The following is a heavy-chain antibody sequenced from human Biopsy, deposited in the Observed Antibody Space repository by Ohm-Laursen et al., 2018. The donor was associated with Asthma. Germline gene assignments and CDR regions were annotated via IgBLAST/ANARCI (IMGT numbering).Heavy chain of an antibody. J-gene: IGHJ4*02. V-gene: IGHV1-46*01. CDR3: ALSQFDY. CDR1: GYTFTSYY. CDR2: INPPTGDT. Sequence: SVKVSCKASGYTFTSYYIHWVRQAPGQGLEWVGIINPPTGDTSYAQKFLGRVTVTRDTSTGTVYMELSSLRSEDTAVYYCALSQFDYWGQGTLLTVSS.